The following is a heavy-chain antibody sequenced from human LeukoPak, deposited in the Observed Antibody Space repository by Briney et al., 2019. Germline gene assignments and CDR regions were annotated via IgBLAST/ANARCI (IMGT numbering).Heavy chain of an antibody. J-gene: IGHJ4*02. CDR1: GGSFSGYY. CDR3: ARSWSSPTAMVTIDY. V-gene: IGHV4-34*01. D-gene: IGHD5-18*01. CDR2: INHSGST. Sequence: TSETLSLTCAVYGGSFSGYYWSWIRQPPGKGLEWIGEINHSGSTNYNPSLKSRVTISVDTSKNQFSLKLSSVTAADTAVYYCARSWSSPTAMVTIDYWGQGTLVTVSS.